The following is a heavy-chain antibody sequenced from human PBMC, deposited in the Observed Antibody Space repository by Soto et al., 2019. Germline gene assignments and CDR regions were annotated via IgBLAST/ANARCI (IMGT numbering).Heavy chain of an antibody. D-gene: IGHD4-17*01. J-gene: IGHJ4*02. CDR3: ARTNYYPMTTVTYYFDY. Sequence: PSETLSLTCTVSGGSISSGGYYWSWIRQHPGKGLEWIGYIYYSGSTYYNPSLKSRVTISVDTSKNQFSLKLSSVTAADTAVYYCARTNYYPMTTVTYYFDYWGQGTLVTVSS. CDR2: IYYSGST. CDR1: GGSISSGGYY. V-gene: IGHV4-31*03.